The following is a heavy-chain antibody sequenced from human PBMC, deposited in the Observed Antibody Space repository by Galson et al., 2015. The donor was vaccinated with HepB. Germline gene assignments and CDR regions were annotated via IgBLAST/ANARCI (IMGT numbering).Heavy chain of an antibody. D-gene: IGHD3-22*01. V-gene: IGHV3-53*01. CDR3: ARGPVGFPNYYDSINPHFQH. Sequence: SLRLSCAASGFTVSSNYMSWVRQAPGKGLEWVSVIYSGGSTYYADSVKGRFTISRDNSKNTLYLQMNSLRAEDTAVYYCARGPVGFPNYYDSINPHFQHWGQGTLATVSS. J-gene: IGHJ1*01. CDR2: IYSGGST. CDR1: GFTVSSNY.